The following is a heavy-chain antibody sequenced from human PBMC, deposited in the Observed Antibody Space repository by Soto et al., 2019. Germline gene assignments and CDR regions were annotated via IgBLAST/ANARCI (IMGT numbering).Heavy chain of an antibody. J-gene: IGHJ4*02. D-gene: IGHD6-19*01. CDR3: ARDGQWLPRDGLRSSYYFDY. V-gene: IGHV3-33*01. CDR1: GFNFSSYV. Sequence: LRLSCAASGFNFSSYVMHWVRQAPGKGLEWVAVIWYDGGNKYYADSVKGRFTISRDNSKNTLYLQMNSLRAEDTAVYYCARDGQWLPRDGLRSSYYFDYWGQGTLVTVSS. CDR2: IWYDGGNK.